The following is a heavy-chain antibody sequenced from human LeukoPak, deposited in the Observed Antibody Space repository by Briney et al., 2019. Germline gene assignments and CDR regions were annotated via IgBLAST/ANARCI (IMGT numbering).Heavy chain of an antibody. V-gene: IGHV1-2*02. Sequence: GASVKVSCKASGYTFTGYYMHWVRQAPGQGLEWMGWINPNSGGTNYAQKFRGRVTMTRDTSISTAYMELSRLRSDDTAVYYCARGLSDYDFWSGYEYYFDYWGQGTLVTVSS. CDR1: GYTFTGYY. D-gene: IGHD3-3*01. CDR2: INPNSGGT. J-gene: IGHJ4*02. CDR3: ARGLSDYDFWSGYEYYFDY.